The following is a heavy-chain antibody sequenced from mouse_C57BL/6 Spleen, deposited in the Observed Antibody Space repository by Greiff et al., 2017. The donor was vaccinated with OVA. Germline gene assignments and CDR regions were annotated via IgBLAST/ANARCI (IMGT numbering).Heavy chain of an antibody. D-gene: IGHD1-1*01. Sequence: VQLQQSGPELVKPGASVKISCKASGYAFSSSWMNWVKQRPGKGLEWIGRIYPGDGDTNYNGKFKGKATLTADKSSSTAYMQLSSLTSEDSAVYFCARDTTVVADYWCQGTTLTVSS. CDR3: ARDTTVVADY. CDR2: IYPGDGDT. J-gene: IGHJ2*01. V-gene: IGHV1-82*01. CDR1: GYAFSSSW.